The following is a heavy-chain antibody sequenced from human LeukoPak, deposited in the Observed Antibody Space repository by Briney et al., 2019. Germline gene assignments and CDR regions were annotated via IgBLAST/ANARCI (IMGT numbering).Heavy chain of an antibody. Sequence: SVKVSCKASGGTFSSYAISWVRQAPGQGLEWMGGIIPIFGTANYAQKFQGRVTITTDESTSTAYMELSSLRSEDTAVYYCARGPVVVPAGGYFDYWGQGTLVTVSS. CDR2: IIPIFGTA. CDR3: ARGPVVVPAGGYFDY. V-gene: IGHV1-69*05. CDR1: GGTFSSYA. J-gene: IGHJ4*02. D-gene: IGHD2-2*01.